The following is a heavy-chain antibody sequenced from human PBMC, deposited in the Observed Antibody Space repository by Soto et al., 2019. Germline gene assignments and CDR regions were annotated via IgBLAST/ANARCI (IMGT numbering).Heavy chain of an antibody. Sequence: EVQLLESGGGLVQPGGSLRLSCAASGFTFSNYALSWVRQAPGKGLEWVSGMRASVDSIDYTDSVKGRFTVSRDNSKNTLYLQMNSLRADDTAVYYCAKDHYGDSNNFDYWGQGTLVTVSS. CDR1: GFTFSNYA. J-gene: IGHJ4*02. CDR2: MRASVDSI. V-gene: IGHV3-23*01. D-gene: IGHD4-17*01. CDR3: AKDHYGDSNNFDY.